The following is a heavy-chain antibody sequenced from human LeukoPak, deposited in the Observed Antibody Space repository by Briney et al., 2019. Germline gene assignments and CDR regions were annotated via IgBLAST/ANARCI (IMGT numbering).Heavy chain of an antibody. CDR1: GFSLSDYS. J-gene: IGHJ4*02. CDR2: MRPNGHTT. D-gene: IGHD2-15*01. Sequence: GGSLRLSCAASGFSLSDYSMSWIRKAPGKGLEWISYMRPNGHTTYADSLKGRISVSWDNARNSLYLQLSSLTAADTAFYYCARSGYGDFDFWGQGALVTVSS. V-gene: IGHV3-11*01. CDR3: ARSGYGDFDF.